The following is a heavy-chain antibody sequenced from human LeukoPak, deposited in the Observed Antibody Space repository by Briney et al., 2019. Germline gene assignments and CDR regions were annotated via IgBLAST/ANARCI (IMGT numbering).Heavy chain of an antibody. CDR1: GFTFSSYA. CDR3: AKQSHYYDSSGYYYYYGMDV. D-gene: IGHD3-22*01. V-gene: IGHV3-23*01. CDR2: ISGSGGST. J-gene: IGHJ6*02. Sequence: ETGGSLRLSCAASGFTFSSYAMSWVRQAPGKGLEWVSAISGSGGSTYYADSVKGRFTISRDNSKNTLYLQMNGLRAEDTAVYYCAKQSHYYDSSGYYYYYGMDVWGQGTTVTVSS.